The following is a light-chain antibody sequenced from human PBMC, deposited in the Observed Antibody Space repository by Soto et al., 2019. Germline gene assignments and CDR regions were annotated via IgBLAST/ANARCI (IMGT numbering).Light chain of an antibody. Sequence: DIQMTQSPSTLSASVGDRVTITCRASQNIDNALAWYQQKPGKAPKVLIYKASSLESGVPSRFSGSGSGTEFPLPLSSLQPDDFATYYCQKDKSYPVTFGQGNKLEIK. V-gene: IGKV1-5*03. CDR2: KAS. CDR3: QKDKSYPVT. J-gene: IGKJ2*01. CDR1: QNIDNA.